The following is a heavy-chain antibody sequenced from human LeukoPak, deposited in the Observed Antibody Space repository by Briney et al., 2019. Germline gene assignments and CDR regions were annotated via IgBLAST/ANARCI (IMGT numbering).Heavy chain of an antibody. V-gene: IGHV3-30-3*01. CDR3: AREIAPDYDILTGPFDP. D-gene: IGHD3-9*01. CDR2: ISYDGSNK. CDR1: GFTFSSYA. J-gene: IGHJ5*02. Sequence: PGRSLRLSCAAPGFTFSSYAMHWVRQAPGKGLEWVAVISYDGSNKYYADSVKGRFTISRDNSKNTLYLQMNSLRAEDTAVYYCAREIAPDYDILTGPFDPWGQGTLVTVSS.